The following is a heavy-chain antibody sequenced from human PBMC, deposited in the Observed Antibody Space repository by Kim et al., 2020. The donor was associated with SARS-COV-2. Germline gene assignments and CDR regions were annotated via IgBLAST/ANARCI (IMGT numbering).Heavy chain of an antibody. CDR1: GGSINIPY. V-gene: IGHV4-59*11. CDR2: VHSSGTI. CDR3: AGESGHCGGGSCRFELDY. J-gene: IGHJ4*01. Sequence: SETLSLTCTVSGGSINIPYWTWICQPPGKGLEWIGYVHSSGTINYNPSLYGRLSMSLDTSKSQFSLRLTSVTAADAAVYYCAGESGHCGGGSCRFELDY. D-gene: IGHD2-15*01.